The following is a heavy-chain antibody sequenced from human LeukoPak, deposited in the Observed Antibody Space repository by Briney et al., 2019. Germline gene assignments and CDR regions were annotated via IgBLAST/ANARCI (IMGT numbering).Heavy chain of an antibody. V-gene: IGHV4-39*07. CDR1: GGSINTGTKY. J-gene: IGHJ4*02. Sequence: SETLSLTCAVSGGSINTGTKYWGWIRQPPGKTLEWIGTIYYDGNTYYNPSLKSRLTISIDTSRNQFSLRLTSVTAADTALYYCAREVVVLKTKLGGWEYWGPRTLVTVSS. CDR2: IYYDGNT. D-gene: IGHD6-19*01. CDR3: AREVVVLKTKLGGWEY.